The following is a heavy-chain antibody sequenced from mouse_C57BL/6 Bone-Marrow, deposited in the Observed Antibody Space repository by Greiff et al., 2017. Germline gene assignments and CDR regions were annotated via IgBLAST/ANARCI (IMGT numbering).Heavy chain of an antibody. CDR2: IYPGDGDT. CDR1: GYAFSSSW. Sequence: QVQLKESGPELVKPGASVKISCKASGYAFSSSWMNWVKQRPGKGLEWIGRIYPGDGDTNYNGKFKGKATLTADKSSSTAYMQLSSLTSEDSAVYFCARCGYNNGSSYYFDYWGQGTTLTVSS. V-gene: IGHV1-82*01. CDR3: ARCGYNNGSSYYFDY. J-gene: IGHJ2*01. D-gene: IGHD1-1*01.